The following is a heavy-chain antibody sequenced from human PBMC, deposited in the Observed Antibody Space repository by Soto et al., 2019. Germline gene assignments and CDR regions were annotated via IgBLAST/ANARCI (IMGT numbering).Heavy chain of an antibody. CDR1: GGSITNYT. CDR3: ARDTGAQWQPNNDY. J-gene: IGHJ4*02. CDR2: IVPILGTA. Sequence: QVQMVQSGAEVKKPGSSVKVSCRLSGGSITNYTFSWVRQAPGQGLEWMGRIVPILGTANPAQKFQGRVTTPADKFTNTVHMELASQTSEDTAVYYCARDTGAQWQPNNDYWGQGTLVTVSS. D-gene: IGHD6-19*01. V-gene: IGHV1-69*08.